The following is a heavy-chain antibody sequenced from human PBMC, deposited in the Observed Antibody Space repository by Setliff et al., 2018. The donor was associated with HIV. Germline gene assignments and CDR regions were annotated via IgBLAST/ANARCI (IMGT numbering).Heavy chain of an antibody. V-gene: IGHV3-7*01. Sequence: GGSLRLSCAASGLTFSSYWMGWVRQAPGKGLEWVANTNEDGSEQYYVDSVKGRFTISRDNAKNSLYLQMNNLRPEDTAVYYCAKALSMRTTGGYYFMDAWGKGTSVTVSS. CDR2: TNEDGSEQ. CDR3: AKALSMRTTGGYYFMDA. CDR1: GLTFSSYW. J-gene: IGHJ6*03. D-gene: IGHD1-1*01.